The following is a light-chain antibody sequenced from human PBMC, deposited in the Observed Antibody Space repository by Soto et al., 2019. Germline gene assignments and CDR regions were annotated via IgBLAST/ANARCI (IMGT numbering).Light chain of an antibody. J-gene: IGLJ1*01. CDR3: SSFTGTTTIDV. Sequence: QSALTQPASVSGSPGQSITISCTGTSSDVGAYKYVSWYQQHPGKAPKLIIYGVSNRPSGVSNRFSGSKSGNTAFLTISGLQPEDEADYYCSSFTGTTTIDVFGKGTKVTVL. V-gene: IGLV2-14*03. CDR1: SSDVGAYKY. CDR2: GVS.